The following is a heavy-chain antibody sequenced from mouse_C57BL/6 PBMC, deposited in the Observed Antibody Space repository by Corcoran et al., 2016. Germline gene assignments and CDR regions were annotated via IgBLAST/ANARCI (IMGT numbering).Heavy chain of an antibody. CDR1: GYTFTDYY. CDR2: INPNNGGT. J-gene: IGHJ3*01. V-gene: IGHV1-26*01. CDR3: ARAGFVY. Sequence: EVQLQQSGPELVKPGASVKISCKAAGYTFTDYYMNWVKQSHGKSLEWIGDINPNNGGTSYNQKFKGKATLTVDKSSSTAYMELRRLTSEDSAVYYCARAGFVYWGQGTLVTVSA.